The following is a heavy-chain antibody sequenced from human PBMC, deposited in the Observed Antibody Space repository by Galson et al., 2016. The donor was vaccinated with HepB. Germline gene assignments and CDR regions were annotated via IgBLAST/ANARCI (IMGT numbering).Heavy chain of an antibody. Sequence: SLRLSCAASGFTFSNYPMTWVRQAPGKGLEWVSAVSGSGGSTYYADSVKGRFTISRDNSKNTLYLQRNSLRAEDTAIYYCAKRGRAFDIWGQGTMVTVSS. CDR2: VSGSGGST. CDR3: AKRGRAFDI. V-gene: IGHV3-23*01. D-gene: IGHD3-10*01. CDR1: GFTFSNYP. J-gene: IGHJ3*02.